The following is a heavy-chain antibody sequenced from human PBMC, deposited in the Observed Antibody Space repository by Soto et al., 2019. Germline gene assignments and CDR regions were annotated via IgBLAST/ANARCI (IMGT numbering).Heavy chain of an antibody. Sequence: SETLSLTCTVSGGSISSYYWSWIRPPPGKGLEWIGYIYYSGSTNYNPSLKSRVTISVDTSKNQFSLKLSSVTAADTAVYYCARDLGVYFYYMGVWGKGTTVTVSS. J-gene: IGHJ6*03. CDR1: GGSISSYY. V-gene: IGHV4-59*01. CDR2: IYYSGST. D-gene: IGHD3-16*01. CDR3: ARDLGVYFYYMGV.